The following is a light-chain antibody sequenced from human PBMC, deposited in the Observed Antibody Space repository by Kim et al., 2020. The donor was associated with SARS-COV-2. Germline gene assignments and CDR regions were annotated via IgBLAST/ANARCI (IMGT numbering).Light chain of an antibody. V-gene: IGKV3-11*01. CDR3: QQRSNWPPELS. J-gene: IGKJ4*01. Sequence: PGDRAAISDMASQSLSTYLAWYPHKPGQAPRLLIYDVSERATGIPAGFSGSGSGTDVTLNISSLEPEDSAVYYCQQRSNWPPELSFGGGTKVDIK. CDR2: DVS. CDR1: QSLSTY.